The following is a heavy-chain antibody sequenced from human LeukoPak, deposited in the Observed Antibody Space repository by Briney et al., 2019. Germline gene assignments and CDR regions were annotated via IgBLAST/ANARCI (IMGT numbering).Heavy chain of an antibody. CDR3: AREEGGYFDY. V-gene: IGHV3-20*04. D-gene: IGHD3-16*01. CDR2: INWNGGST. Sequence: PGGSLRLSCAASGFSFDDYDMSWVRQAPGKGLEWVSGINWNGGSTGYADSVKGRFTISRDNAKNSLYLQMSSLGAEDTALYYCAREEGGYFDYWGQGTLVTVSS. CDR1: GFSFDDYD. J-gene: IGHJ4*02.